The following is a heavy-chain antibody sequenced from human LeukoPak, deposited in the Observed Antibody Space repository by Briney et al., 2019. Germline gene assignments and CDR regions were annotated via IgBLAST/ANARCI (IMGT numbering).Heavy chain of an antibody. CDR2: ISGSGGST. CDR3: AKQAYDSPRTDSDY. D-gene: IGHD3-22*01. J-gene: IGHJ4*02. CDR1: GFTFSSYA. V-gene: IGHV3-23*01. Sequence: PGGSLRLSCAASGFTFSSYAMSWVRQAPGKGLEWVSGISGSGGSTYYADSVKGRFTISRDNSKNTLHLQMNSLRAEDTAIYYCAKQAYDSPRTDSDYWGQGTLVTVSS.